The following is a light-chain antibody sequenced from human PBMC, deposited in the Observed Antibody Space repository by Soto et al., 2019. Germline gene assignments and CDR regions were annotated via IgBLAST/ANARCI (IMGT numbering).Light chain of an antibody. V-gene: IGLV7-43*01. CDR3: LLFYGDGVV. Sequence: QAVVTQEPSLTVSPGGAVTLTCASSTGAVTSGYYPNWFQQKPGQPPRALIYSTTYKHSWTPARFSGSLLGGRSALSLSGVQPEYEADCYCLLFYGDGVVFGGGTKLTVL. CDR1: TGAVTSGYY. CDR2: STT. J-gene: IGLJ2*01.